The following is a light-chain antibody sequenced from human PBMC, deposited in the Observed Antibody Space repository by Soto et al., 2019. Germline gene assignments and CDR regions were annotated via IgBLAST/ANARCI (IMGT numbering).Light chain of an antibody. CDR3: QQYDNPGP. CDR2: DAS. Sequence: DIQMTQSPSSLSASVGDRVTITCQASQDISNYLNWYQQKPGKAPKLLIYDASNLETGVPSRFSGSGSGTDFTFTISSLQPEDIATYYCQQYDNPGPFGGGTKVDIK. CDR1: QDISNY. J-gene: IGKJ4*01. V-gene: IGKV1-33*01.